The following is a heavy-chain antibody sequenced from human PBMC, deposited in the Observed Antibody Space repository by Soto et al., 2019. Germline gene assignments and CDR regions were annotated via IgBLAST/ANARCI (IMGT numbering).Heavy chain of an antibody. CDR2: IYYSGST. CDR3: ARTIVATMGNGLRYFDR. D-gene: IGHD5-12*01. CDR1: GGSISSGGYY. J-gene: IGHJ2*01. V-gene: IGHV4-31*03. Sequence: QVQLQESGPGLVKPSQTLSLTCTVSGGSISSGGYYWSWIRQHPGKGLEWIGYIYYSGSTYYNPSLKSRVTISVVTSKNQFSLTLSSVPAADTAVYYCARTIVATMGNGLRYFDRWGRGTLVTVSS.